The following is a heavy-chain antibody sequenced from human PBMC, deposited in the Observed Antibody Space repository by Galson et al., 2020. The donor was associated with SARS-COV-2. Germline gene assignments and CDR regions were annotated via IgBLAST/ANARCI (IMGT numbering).Heavy chain of an antibody. J-gene: IGHJ1*01. V-gene: IGHV3-11*06. CDR3: ARNGRDCSGGICYGAEYFQH. CDR2: ISSSGSYT. CDR1: GYSFSDYY. Sequence: GESLKISCAASGYSFSDYYMSWIRQAPGKGLEWVSYISSSGSYTNYADPVKGRFTISRDNAKKSQYLQMNSLRAEDTAVYYCARNGRDCSGGICYGAEYFQHWGQGTLVTVSS. D-gene: IGHD2-15*01.